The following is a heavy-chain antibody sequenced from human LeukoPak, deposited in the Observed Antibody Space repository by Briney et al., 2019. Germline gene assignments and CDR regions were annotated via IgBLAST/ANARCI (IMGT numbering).Heavy chain of an antibody. J-gene: IGHJ4*02. CDR2: ISGSGGST. CDR1: GFTFSSYA. V-gene: IGHV3-23*01. D-gene: IGHD6-19*01. Sequence: GGSLRLSCAASGFTFSSYAMSWVRQAPGKGLEWVSAISGSGGSTYYADSVKGRFTISRDNSKNTLYLQMNSLRAEDTAVYYCAKGRHSSGWKSYFDYWGQGTLVTVSS. CDR3: AKGRHSSGWKSYFDY.